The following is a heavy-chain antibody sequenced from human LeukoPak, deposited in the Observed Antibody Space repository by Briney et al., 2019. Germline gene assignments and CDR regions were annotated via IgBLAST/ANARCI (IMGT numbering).Heavy chain of an antibody. V-gene: IGHV4-4*07. J-gene: IGHJ3*02. D-gene: IGHD3-10*01. CDR1: GGSISSHC. CDR3: ARGYYYGSGSYDFDI. CDR2: ISTSGGN. Sequence: SETLSLTCTVSGGSISSHCWSWIRQPAGKGLEWIGHISTSGGNNYNPSLKSRVTVLEETSKNQFSLKLSSVTAADTGVYYCARGYYYGSGSYDFDIWAQGTMVTVSS.